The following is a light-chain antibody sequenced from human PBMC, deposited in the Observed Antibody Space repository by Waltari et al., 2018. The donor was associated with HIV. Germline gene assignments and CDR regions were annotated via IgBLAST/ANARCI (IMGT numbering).Light chain of an antibody. Sequence: QSVLTQPPSVSGAPGQRVTLSCTGSSSNIGAGYDVHWYQQLPETAPTLLIYGNRNRPSGVPDRFSGSKSGTSASLDIPGLKAEDEADYYCQSYDSSRSGVVFGGGTRLTVL. J-gene: IGLJ2*01. CDR1: SSNIGAGYD. V-gene: IGLV1-40*01. CDR3: QSYDSSRSGVV. CDR2: GNR.